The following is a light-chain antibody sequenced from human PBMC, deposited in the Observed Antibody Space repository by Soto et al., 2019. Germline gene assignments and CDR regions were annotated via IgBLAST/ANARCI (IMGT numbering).Light chain of an antibody. V-gene: IGKV3-20*01. CDR3: QQYGTAPWT. CDR2: AAS. J-gene: IGKJ1*01. Sequence: EIVLTQCPGTLSLSPGERATVSCRASQSVSNNYLAWYQQKPVQAPRLLIYAASNRARGIPDRCGGSGSGAAFTLTVSRLETEDFAVYYCQQYGTAPWTFGQGTKVEI. CDR1: QSVSNNY.